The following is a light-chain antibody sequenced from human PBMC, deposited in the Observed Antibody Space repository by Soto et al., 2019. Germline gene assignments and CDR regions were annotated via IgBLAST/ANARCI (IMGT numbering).Light chain of an antibody. V-gene: IGLV4-69*01. CDR2: LNSDGSH. J-gene: IGLJ2*01. Sequence: QLVLTQSHSASASLGASVKLTCTLSRGHSTYAIAWHQQQPEKGPRYLMKLNSDGSHSNGDGIPDRFSGSSSGAERYLTICSLQSEDEADDFCQTWGTGIQVIFGGGTKLPV. CDR3: QTWGTGIQVI. CDR1: RGHSTYA.